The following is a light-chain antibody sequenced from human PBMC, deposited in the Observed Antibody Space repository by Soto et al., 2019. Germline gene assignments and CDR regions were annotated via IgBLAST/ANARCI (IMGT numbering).Light chain of an antibody. CDR2: SAS. CDR3: LQHNSYPRT. CDR1: QGINNY. Sequence: DIPMTQSPSAMSASVGDRVTITCRASQGINNYLAWFQQQPGKVPKRLIYSASSLQSGVPSRFSGSGSGTEFTLTTSSLQPEDFATDDCLQHNSYPRTFGQGTKVEI. V-gene: IGKV1-17*03. J-gene: IGKJ1*01.